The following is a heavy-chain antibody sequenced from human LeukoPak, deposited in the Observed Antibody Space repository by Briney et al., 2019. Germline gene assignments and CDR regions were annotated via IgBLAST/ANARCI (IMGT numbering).Heavy chain of an antibody. J-gene: IGHJ4*02. CDR1: GGSISGSF. D-gene: IGHD5-18*01. V-gene: IGHV4-34*01. CDR3: ARGPRGYSYVYYFDY. CDR2: INHSGST. Sequence: SETLSLTCTVSGGSISGSFWSWIRQPPGKGLEWIGEINHSGSTNYNPSLKSRVTISVDTSKNQFSLKLSSVTAADTAVYYCARGPRGYSYVYYFDYWGQGTLVTVSS.